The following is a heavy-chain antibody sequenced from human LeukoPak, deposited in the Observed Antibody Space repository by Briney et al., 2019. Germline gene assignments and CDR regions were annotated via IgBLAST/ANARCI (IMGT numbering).Heavy chain of an antibody. Sequence: PSETLSLTCTVSGGCISSSRYYWGRIRQPPGKGLEWIGCIYYSGSSYYNPALRSRVTRSVDTSKNHCSLKLRSVPAADPAVYYCARVETTGTTYYFDYWGQGTLVTVSS. CDR2: IYYSGSS. CDR3: ARVETTGTTYYFDY. D-gene: IGHD1-1*01. CDR1: GGCISSSRYY. V-gene: IGHV4-39*07. J-gene: IGHJ4*02.